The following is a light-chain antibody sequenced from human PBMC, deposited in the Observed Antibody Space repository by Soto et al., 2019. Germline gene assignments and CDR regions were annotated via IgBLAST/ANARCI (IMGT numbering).Light chain of an antibody. CDR2: GAS. CDR3: QLYSSSPPTYT. V-gene: IGKV3-20*01. Sequence: EIIMTQSPGTLSVSPGERATLSCRAAQGVTTNFALYQQKPGQAPRLLLFGASSRATSITDRFSGSGSGTAFTLSISRLEAEEFAVYYCQLYSSSPPTYTFGQGTKVDIK. J-gene: IGKJ2*01. CDR1: QGVTTN.